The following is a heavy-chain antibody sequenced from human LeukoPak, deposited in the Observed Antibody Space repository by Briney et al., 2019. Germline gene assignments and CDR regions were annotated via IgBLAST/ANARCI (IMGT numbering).Heavy chain of an antibody. CDR3: ARDLVRGVIDYYYYGMDV. V-gene: IGHV3-7*01. Sequence: GGSLRLSCAASGFTFSSYWMSWVRQAPGKGLEWVANIKQDGSEKYYVDSVKGRFTISRDNAKNSLYLQMDSLRAEDTAVYYCARDLVRGVIDYYYYGMDVWGQGTTVTVSS. J-gene: IGHJ6*02. CDR2: IKQDGSEK. D-gene: IGHD3-10*01. CDR1: GFTFSSYW.